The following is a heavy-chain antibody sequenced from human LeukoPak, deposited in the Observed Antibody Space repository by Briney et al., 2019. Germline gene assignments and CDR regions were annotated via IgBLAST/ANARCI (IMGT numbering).Heavy chain of an antibody. V-gene: IGHV1-2*02. Sequence: GASVKVSCKASGYTFTGYYMHWVRQAPGQGLEWMGWINPNSGGTNYAQKFQGRVTMTRDTSISTAYMELSRLRSDDTAVYYCARRRQRPGLPLDYWGQGTLVTVSS. D-gene: IGHD2-2*01. CDR3: ARRRQRPGLPLDY. J-gene: IGHJ4*02. CDR2: INPNSGGT. CDR1: GYTFTGYY.